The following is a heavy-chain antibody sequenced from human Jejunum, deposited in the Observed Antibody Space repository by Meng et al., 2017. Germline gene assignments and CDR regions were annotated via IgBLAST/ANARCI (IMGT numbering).Heavy chain of an antibody. Sequence: VPSQQSGPGLGKPSQTPSLTRSISGDSASSNSAAWNWIRQSQSRGLEWLGRTYYRSKYYNDYALSVKSRITIKPDTSKNQFSLQLNSVTPEDTAIYYCARDWGDVRGGFDFWGQGTLVTVSS. D-gene: IGHD3-10*02. V-gene: IGHV6-1*01. J-gene: IGHJ4*02. CDR2: TYYRSKYYN. CDR3: ARDWGDVRGGFDF. CDR1: GDSASSNSAA.